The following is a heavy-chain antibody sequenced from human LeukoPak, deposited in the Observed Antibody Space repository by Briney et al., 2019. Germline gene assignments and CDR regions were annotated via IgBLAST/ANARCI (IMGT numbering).Heavy chain of an antibody. CDR2: ISSSSSTI. CDR3: ARVGYYDSSGYRDYFDY. Sequence: GGSLRLSCAASGFTFSSYSMNWVRQAPGKGLEWVSYISSSSSTIYYADSVKGRFTISRDNAKNSLYLQMNSLRAEDTAVYYCARVGYYDSSGYRDYFDYWGQGTLVTVSS. CDR1: GFTFSSYS. D-gene: IGHD3-22*01. J-gene: IGHJ4*02. V-gene: IGHV3-48*01.